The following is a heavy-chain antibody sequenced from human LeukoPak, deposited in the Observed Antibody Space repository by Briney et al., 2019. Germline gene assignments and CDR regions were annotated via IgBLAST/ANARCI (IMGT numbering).Heavy chain of an antibody. CDR2: VNPNSGNT. Sequence: ASVKVSCKASGYTFTSYDINWVRQATGQGLEWMGWVNPNSGNTGYAQKFQGRVTMTRNTSISTAYMELSSLRSEDTAVYYCARVKGIAAAGFLFDYWGQGTLVTVSS. J-gene: IGHJ4*02. D-gene: IGHD6-13*01. V-gene: IGHV1-8*01. CDR3: ARVKGIAAAGFLFDY. CDR1: GYTFTSYD.